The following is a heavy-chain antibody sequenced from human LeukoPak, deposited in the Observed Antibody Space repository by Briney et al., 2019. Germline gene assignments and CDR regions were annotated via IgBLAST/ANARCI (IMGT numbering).Heavy chain of an antibody. D-gene: IGHD6-13*01. CDR2: ISGSGGST. CDR3: AKVGSSWYWFDP. J-gene: IGHJ5*02. V-gene: IGHV3-23*01. CDR1: GFTFSSYA. Sequence: GGSLRLSCAASGFTFSSYAMSWVRQAPGKGLEWVSAISGSGGSTYYVDSVKGRFTISRDNSKNTLYLQMNSLRAEDTAVYYCAKVGSSWYWFDPWGQGTLVTVSS.